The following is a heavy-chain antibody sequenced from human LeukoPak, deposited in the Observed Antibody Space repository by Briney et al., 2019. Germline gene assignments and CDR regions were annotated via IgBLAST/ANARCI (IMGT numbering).Heavy chain of an antibody. CDR1: GFTFSSYG. D-gene: IGHD1-14*01. CDR3: ARDIADRIFDY. CDR2: ICYDGSNK. J-gene: IGHJ4*02. Sequence: GGSLRLSCAASGFTFSSYGMHWVRQAPGKGLEWVAVICYDGSNKYYADSVKGRFTISRDNSKNTLYLQMNSLRAEDTAVYYCARDIADRIFDYWGQGTLVTVSS. V-gene: IGHV3-33*01.